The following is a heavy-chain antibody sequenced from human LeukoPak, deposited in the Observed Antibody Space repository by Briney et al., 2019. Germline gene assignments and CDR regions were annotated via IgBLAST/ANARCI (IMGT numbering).Heavy chain of an antibody. CDR3: AKELRFLSDAFDI. Sequence: GGSLRLSCAASGFTFSSYGMHWVRQAPGKGLEWVAFIRYDGSNKYYADSVKGRFTISRDNSKNTLYLQMNSLRAEDTAVYYCAKELRFLSDAFDIWGQGTMVTVSS. V-gene: IGHV3-30*02. D-gene: IGHD3-3*01. CDR1: GFTFSSYG. CDR2: IRYDGSNK. J-gene: IGHJ3*02.